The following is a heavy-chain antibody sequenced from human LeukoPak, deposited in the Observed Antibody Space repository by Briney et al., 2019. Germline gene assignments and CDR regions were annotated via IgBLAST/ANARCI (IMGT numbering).Heavy chain of an antibody. CDR2: IIPIFGTA. V-gene: IGHV1-69*13. J-gene: IGHJ4*02. D-gene: IGHD3-22*01. Sequence: SVKVSCKASGGTFSSYAISWVRQAPGQGLEWMGGIIPIFGTANYAQKFQGRVTITADESASTAYMELSSLRSEDTAVYYCASDKVVITKILSYWGQGTLVTVSS. CDR1: GGTFSSYA. CDR3: ASDKVVITKILSY.